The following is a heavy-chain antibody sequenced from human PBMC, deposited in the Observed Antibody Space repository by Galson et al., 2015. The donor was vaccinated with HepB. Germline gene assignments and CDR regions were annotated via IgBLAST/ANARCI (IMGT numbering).Heavy chain of an antibody. V-gene: IGHV1-69*13. D-gene: IGHD4-11*01. CDR3: ARAQGDSNYYGVDF. CDR2: TIPIFGTA. J-gene: IGHJ4*02. CDR1: GGTFSSYA. Sequence: SVKVSCKASGGTFSSYAISWVRQAPGQGLEWMGGTIPIFGTANYAQKFQGRVTITADESTNTVYMDLRNLISEDTAVYYCARAQGDSNYYGVDFLGQGTLVTVSS.